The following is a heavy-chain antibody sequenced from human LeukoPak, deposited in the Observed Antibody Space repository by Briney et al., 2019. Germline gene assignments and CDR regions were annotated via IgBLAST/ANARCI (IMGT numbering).Heavy chain of an antibody. Sequence: GGSLRLSCAAPGFTFSSYAMSWVRQAPGKGLEWVSAISGSGGSTYYADSVKGRFTISRDNSKNTLYLQMNSLRAEDTAVYYCAKKEAYYYGSGSDYFDYWGQGTLVTVSS. CDR1: GFTFSSYA. D-gene: IGHD3-10*01. CDR3: AKKEAYYYGSGSDYFDY. J-gene: IGHJ4*02. V-gene: IGHV3-23*01. CDR2: ISGSGGST.